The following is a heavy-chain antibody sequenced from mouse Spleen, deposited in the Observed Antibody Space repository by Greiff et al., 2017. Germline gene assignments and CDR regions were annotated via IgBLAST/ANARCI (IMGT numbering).Heavy chain of an antibody. J-gene: IGHJ4*01. Sequence: VKLMESGPGLVAPSQSLSITCTVSGFSLTSYGVHWVRQPPGKGLEWLVVIWSDGSTTYNSALKSRLSISKDNSKSQVFLKMNSLQTDDTAMYYCARERIYYDYERAMDYWGQGTSVTVSS. CDR2: IWSDGST. CDR3: ARERIYYDYERAMDY. V-gene: IGHV2-6*02. CDR1: GFSLTSYG. D-gene: IGHD2-4*01.